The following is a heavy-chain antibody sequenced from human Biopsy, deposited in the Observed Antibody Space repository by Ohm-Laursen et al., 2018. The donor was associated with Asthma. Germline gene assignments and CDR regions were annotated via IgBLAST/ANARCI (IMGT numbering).Heavy chain of an antibody. V-gene: IGHV1-24*01. J-gene: IGHJ4*02. D-gene: IGHD4-17*01. CDR2: HDHEEGGT. CDR1: GYSLTDLS. Sequence: ASVKVPCKISGYSLTDLSMHWARQAPGQGLEWMGGHDHEEGGTVNARRFQGRVTMTEDTSTDTAYMELSSLSSDDTAVYYCASDFPKDYVRYNFQFWGQGTLVTVSS. CDR3: ASDFPKDYVRYNFQF.